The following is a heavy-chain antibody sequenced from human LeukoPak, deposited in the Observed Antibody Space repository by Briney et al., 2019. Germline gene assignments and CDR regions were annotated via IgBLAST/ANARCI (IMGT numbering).Heavy chain of an antibody. D-gene: IGHD3-10*01. Sequence: SQTLSLTCTVSGGSISSGDYYWSWIRQPPGKGLEWIGYIYYSGSTYYNPSLKSRVTISVDTSKNQFSLKLSSVTAADTAVYYCARARLRWFGEMGGAFDIWGQGTMVTVSS. CDR1: GGSISSGDYY. J-gene: IGHJ3*02. CDR3: ARARLRWFGEMGGAFDI. CDR2: IYYSGST. V-gene: IGHV4-30-4*08.